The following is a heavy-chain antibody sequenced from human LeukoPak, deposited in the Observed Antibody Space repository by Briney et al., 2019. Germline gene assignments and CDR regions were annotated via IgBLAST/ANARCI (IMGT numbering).Heavy chain of an antibody. J-gene: IGHJ4*02. CDR1: GGSISIYY. CDR3: ARSIDDYGDYAY. Sequence: SETLSLTCTVSGGSISIYYWSWIRQPPGKGLEWIGYIYYSGSTNYNPSLKSRVTISVDTSKNQFSLKLSSVTAADTAVYYCARSIDDYGDYAYWGQGTLVTVFS. D-gene: IGHD4-17*01. V-gene: IGHV4-59*01. CDR2: IYYSGST.